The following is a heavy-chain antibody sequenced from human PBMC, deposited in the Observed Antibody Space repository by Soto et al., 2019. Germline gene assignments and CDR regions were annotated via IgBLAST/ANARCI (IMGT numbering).Heavy chain of an antibody. CDR2: IIPIFGTA. CDR3: ARPPLGVPAAISYYYGMDV. Sequence: SVKVSCKASGGTFSSYAISWVRQAPGQGLEWMGGIIPIFGTANYAQKFQGRVTITADESTSTAYMELSSLRSEDTAVYYCARPPLGVPAAISYYYGMDVWGQGTTVTVSS. CDR1: GGTFSSYA. V-gene: IGHV1-69*13. J-gene: IGHJ6*02. D-gene: IGHD2-2*02.